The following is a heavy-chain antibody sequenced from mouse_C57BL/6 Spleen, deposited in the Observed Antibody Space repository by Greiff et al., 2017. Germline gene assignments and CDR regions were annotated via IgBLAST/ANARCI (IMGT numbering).Heavy chain of an antibody. CDR2: ISYSGST. Sequence: EVQLQQSGPGLAKPSQTLSLTCSVTGYSITSDYWNWIRKFPGNKLEYMGYISYSGSTYYNPSLKSRISITRDTSKNQYYLQLNSVTTEDTATYYCARSPHYYGSSLYWYFDVWGTGTTVTVAA. CDR1: GYSITSDY. V-gene: IGHV3-8*01. D-gene: IGHD1-1*01. CDR3: ARSPHYYGSSLYWYFDV. J-gene: IGHJ1*03.